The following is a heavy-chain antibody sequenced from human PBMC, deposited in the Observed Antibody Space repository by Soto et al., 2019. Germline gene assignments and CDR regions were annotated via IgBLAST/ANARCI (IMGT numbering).Heavy chain of an antibody. CDR2: ISGSGGST. D-gene: IGHD3-3*01. V-gene: IGHV3-23*01. CDR3: AKSLRITIFGNRDAFDI. Sequence: PGGSLKLSCAASGFTFSSYAMSWVRQAPGKGLEWVSAISGSGGSTYYADSVKGRFTIPRDNSKNTLYLQMNSLRAEDTAVYYCAKSLRITIFGNRDAFDIWGQGTMVTVSS. J-gene: IGHJ3*02. CDR1: GFTFSSYA.